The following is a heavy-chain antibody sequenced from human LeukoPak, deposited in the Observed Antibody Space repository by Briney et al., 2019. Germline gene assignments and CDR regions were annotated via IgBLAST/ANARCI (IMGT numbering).Heavy chain of an antibody. J-gene: IGHJ3*02. CDR2: IRYDGSNK. CDR1: GFTFSSYG. Sequence: PGGSLRLSCAASGFTFSSYGMHWVRQAPGKGLEWVAFIRYDGSNKYYADSVKGRFTISRDNSKNTLYLQMNSLRAEDTAVYYCAKDSGRWNNVDTAMSSWAFDIWGQGTMVTVSS. V-gene: IGHV3-30*02. D-gene: IGHD5-18*01. CDR3: AKDSGRWNNVDTAMSSWAFDI.